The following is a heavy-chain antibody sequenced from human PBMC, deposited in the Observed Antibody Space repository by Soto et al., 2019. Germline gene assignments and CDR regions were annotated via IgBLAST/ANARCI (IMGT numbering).Heavy chain of an antibody. CDR3: ARGAYYYDSSGLSY. CDR1: GFTFSSHS. D-gene: IGHD3-22*01. V-gene: IGHV3-48*01. CDR2: ISSSSSTK. Sequence: PGGSLRLSCAASGFTFSSHSMNWVRQAPGKGLEWVSYISSSSSTKYYADSVKGRFTISRDNAKNSLYLQMNSLRAEDTAVYYCARGAYYYDSSGLSYWGQGTLVTVSS. J-gene: IGHJ4*02.